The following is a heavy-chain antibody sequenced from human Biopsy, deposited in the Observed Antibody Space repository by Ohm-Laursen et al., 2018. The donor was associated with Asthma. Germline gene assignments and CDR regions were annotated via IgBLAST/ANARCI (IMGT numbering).Heavy chain of an antibody. CDR3: AREVFPGWELRRGPDS. D-gene: IGHD1-26*01. J-gene: IGHJ4*02. CDR2: ISFDGTNR. Sequence: SLRLSCSASGFTFHNYVMHWVRQAPGKGLDWVAVISFDGTNRNYTDSVKGRFTISRDNSRNTLHLEMNSLRAEDTAVYFCAREVFPGWELRRGPDSWGQGTLVTVSS. CDR1: GFTFHNYV. V-gene: IGHV3-30*03.